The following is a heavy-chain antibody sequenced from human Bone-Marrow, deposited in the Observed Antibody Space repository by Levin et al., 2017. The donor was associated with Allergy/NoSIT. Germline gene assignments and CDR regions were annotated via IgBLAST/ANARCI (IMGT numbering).Heavy chain of an antibody. J-gene: IGHJ4*02. CDR1: GFSLSTSGMC. CDR3: ARVNRVVSTDDYFDD. Sequence: QTLSLTCTFSGFSLSTSGMCVTWIRQPPGKALEWLALIEWDDDKYYSTSLKTRLTISKGTSKNQVVLTMTNMDPVDTATYYCARVNRVVSTDDYFDDWGQGTLVTVSS. V-gene: IGHV2-70*01. D-gene: IGHD5/OR15-5a*01. CDR2: IEWDDDK.